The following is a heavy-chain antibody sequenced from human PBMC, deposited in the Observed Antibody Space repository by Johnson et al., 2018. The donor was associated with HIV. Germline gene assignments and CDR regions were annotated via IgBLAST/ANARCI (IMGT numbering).Heavy chain of an antibody. D-gene: IGHD1-26*01. J-gene: IGHJ3*02. CDR1: GFTFSSYD. CDR3: ARADRWDQGAFDI. V-gene: IGHV3-13*01. CDR2: IGTAGDT. Sequence: EVQLVESGGGLVQPGGSLRLSCAASGFTFSSYDMHWVRQATGKGLEWVSAIGTAGDTYYPGSVKGRFTISRENAKNSLYLQMNSLRAGDTAVYYWARADRWDQGAFDIWGLGTMVTVSS.